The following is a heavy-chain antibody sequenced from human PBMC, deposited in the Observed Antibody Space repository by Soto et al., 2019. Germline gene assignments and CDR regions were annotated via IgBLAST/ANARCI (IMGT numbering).Heavy chain of an antibody. Sequence: LRLSCAASGFTFSSYWMHWVRQAPGKGLVWVSRISIDGSRTNYADSVKGRFTISRDNAKNTLYLQMNGLRAEDTAVYYCAKDGQSGFWSGYYLDVWGQGTTVTVSS. CDR2: ISIDGSRT. D-gene: IGHD3-3*01. CDR3: AKDGQSGFWSGYYLDV. J-gene: IGHJ6*02. V-gene: IGHV3-74*01. CDR1: GFTFSSYW.